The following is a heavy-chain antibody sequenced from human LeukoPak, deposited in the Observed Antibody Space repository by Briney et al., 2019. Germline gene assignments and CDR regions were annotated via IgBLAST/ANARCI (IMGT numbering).Heavy chain of an antibody. V-gene: IGHV3-23*01. D-gene: IGHD6-13*01. Sequence: GGSLRLSCAASGCTFSSYAMSWVRQALGKGLEWVSAISGSGGSTYYADSVKGRFTISRDNSKNTLYLQMNSLRAEDTAVYYCAKELRGGSIWRYYFDYWGQGTLVTVSS. CDR3: AKELRGGSIWRYYFDY. CDR2: ISGSGGST. J-gene: IGHJ4*02. CDR1: GCTFSSYA.